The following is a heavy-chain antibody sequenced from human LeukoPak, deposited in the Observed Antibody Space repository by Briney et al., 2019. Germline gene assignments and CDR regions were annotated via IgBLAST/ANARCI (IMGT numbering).Heavy chain of an antibody. D-gene: IGHD4-11*01. V-gene: IGHV3-33*01. CDR1: GFIFSHYG. CDR3: ARDAQRGFDYSNSLEY. CDR2: IWSDGSNR. Sequence: GGSLRLSCAASGFIFSHYGMHWVRQAPGKGLEWVAVIWSDGSNRFYADSVKGRFTISRDNSQNTVFLQMNSLSAEDTAMYYCARDAQRGFDYSNSLEYWGHGTLVTVSS. J-gene: IGHJ4*01.